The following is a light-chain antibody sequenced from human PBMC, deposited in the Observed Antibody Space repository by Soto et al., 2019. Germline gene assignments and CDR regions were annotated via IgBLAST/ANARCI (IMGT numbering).Light chain of an antibody. CDR3: QSYYSNRAV. CDR2: EDN. J-gene: IGLJ7*01. CDR1: SGSIASNY. V-gene: IGLV6-57*01. Sequence: NFMLTQPHSVSESPGKTVTISCTRSSGSIASNYVQWYQQRPGSSPTTVIYEDNQRPSGVPDRFSGSIDSSSNSASLTISGLKTEDEAYYFCQSYYSNRAVFGGGTPLTVL.